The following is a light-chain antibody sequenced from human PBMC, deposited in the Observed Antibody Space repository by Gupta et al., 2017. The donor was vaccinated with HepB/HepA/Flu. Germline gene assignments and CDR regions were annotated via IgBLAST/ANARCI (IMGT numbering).Light chain of an antibody. J-gene: IGLJ2*01. CDR3: QSYDSNLSGAGVV. V-gene: IGLV1-40*01. CDR1: SSNIGAGYD. CDR2: GNR. Sequence: QSVLTPVPPVSVAPGQRVPPSCTGSSSNIGAGYDVHWYRQLPGTAPKLLIYGNRNRPSGVPARFSGSKSGTSASLAITGLQAEDEADYYCQSYDSNLSGAGVVFGGGTKLTVL.